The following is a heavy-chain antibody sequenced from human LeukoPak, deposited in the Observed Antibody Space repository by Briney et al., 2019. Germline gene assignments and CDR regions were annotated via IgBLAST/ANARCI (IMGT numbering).Heavy chain of an antibody. V-gene: IGHV3-30*18. D-gene: IGHD2-21*02. CDR3: AKDLSYCGGDCYSS. J-gene: IGHJ5*02. CDR1: GFTFSSYG. CDR2: IEYDGSNK. Sequence: GGSLRLSCAASGFTFSSYGMHWVRQAPGKGLEWVAVIEYDGSNKYYADSVKGRFTISRDNSKNTLYLQMNSLRAEDTAGYYCAKDLSYCGGDCYSSWGQGTLVTVSS.